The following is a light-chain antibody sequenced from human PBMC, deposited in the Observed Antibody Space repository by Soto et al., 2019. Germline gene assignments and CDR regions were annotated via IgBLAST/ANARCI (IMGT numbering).Light chain of an antibody. J-gene: IGLJ1*01. Sequence: QSVLTQPRSVSGSPGQSVTISCTGTSSDVGGYNYVSWYQQHPGKAPKLMIYDVNKRPSGVPYPFSGSKSGNTASLTISGLQAEDEADYYCCSYAGSYTLVFGTGTKVTVL. V-gene: IGLV2-11*01. CDR3: CSYAGSYTLV. CDR2: DVN. CDR1: SSDVGGYNY.